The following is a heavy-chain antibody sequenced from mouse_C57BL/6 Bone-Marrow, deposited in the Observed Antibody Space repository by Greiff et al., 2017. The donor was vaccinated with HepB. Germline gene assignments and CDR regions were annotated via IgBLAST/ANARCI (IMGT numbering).Heavy chain of an antibody. D-gene: IGHD1-1*01. Sequence: VQLQQSGAELVRPGASVKLSCTASGFNIKDDYMHWVKQRPEQGLEWIGWIDPENGDTEYASKFQGKATITADTSSNTAYLQLSSLTSEDAAVYYCTTAITTVVAYYFDYWGQGTTLTVSS. V-gene: IGHV14-4*01. CDR1: GFNIKDDY. CDR3: TTAITTVVAYYFDY. CDR2: IDPENGDT. J-gene: IGHJ2*01.